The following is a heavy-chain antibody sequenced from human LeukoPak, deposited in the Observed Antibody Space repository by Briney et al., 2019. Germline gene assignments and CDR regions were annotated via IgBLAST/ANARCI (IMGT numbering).Heavy chain of an antibody. Sequence: GESLKISCKGSGYRFTSYWIGWVRQMPGKGLEWMGIIYPGDSDTRYSPSFQGQVTISADKSISTTYLQWSSLKASDTAMYYCARQPIYSSVRKYFDSWGQGTLVTVSS. CDR3: ARQPIYSSVRKYFDS. J-gene: IGHJ4*02. CDR2: IYPGDSDT. CDR1: GYRFTSYW. D-gene: IGHD6-19*01. V-gene: IGHV5-51*01.